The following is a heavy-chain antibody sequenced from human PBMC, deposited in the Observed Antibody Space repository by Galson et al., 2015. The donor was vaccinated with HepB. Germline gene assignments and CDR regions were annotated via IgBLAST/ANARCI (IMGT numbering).Heavy chain of an antibody. J-gene: IGHJ4*02. D-gene: IGHD2-2*01. Sequence: TLSLTCAVSGGSISSGGYSWSWIRQPPGKGLEWIGYIYHSGSTYYNPSLKSRVTISVDRSKNQFSLKLSSVTAADTAVYYCARIQVVPAANAFDYWGQGTLVTVSS. V-gene: IGHV4-30-2*01. CDR1: GGSISSGGYS. CDR2: IYHSGST. CDR3: ARIQVVPAANAFDY.